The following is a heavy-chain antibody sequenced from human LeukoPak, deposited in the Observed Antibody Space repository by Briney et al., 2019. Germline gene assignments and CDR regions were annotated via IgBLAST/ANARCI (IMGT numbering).Heavy chain of an antibody. CDR2: INSDGSST. V-gene: IGHV3-74*01. J-gene: IGHJ6*02. CDR1: GFTFSSYW. Sequence: GGSLRLSCAASGFTFSSYWMHWVRQAPGKGLVWVSRINSDGSSTSYADSVKGRFTVSRDNAKNTLYLQMNSLRAEDTAVYYCARDSQYYYYGMDVWGQGTTVTVSS. CDR3: ARDSQYYYYGMDV.